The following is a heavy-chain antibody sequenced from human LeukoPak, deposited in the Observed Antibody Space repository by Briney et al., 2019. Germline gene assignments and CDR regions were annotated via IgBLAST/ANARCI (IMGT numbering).Heavy chain of an antibody. CDR3: TTDLNSSGWYVGY. CDR1: GFTFSNTW. J-gene: IGHJ4*02. D-gene: IGHD6-19*01. V-gene: IGHV3-15*01. CDR2: IKSKTDGGTT. Sequence: GGSLRLSCAASGFTFSNTWMSWVRQAPGKGLEWVGRIKSKTDGGTTDYAAPVKGRFTISRDDSKNTLYLQMDSLKTEDTAVYYCTTDLNSSGWYVGYWGQGTLVTVSS.